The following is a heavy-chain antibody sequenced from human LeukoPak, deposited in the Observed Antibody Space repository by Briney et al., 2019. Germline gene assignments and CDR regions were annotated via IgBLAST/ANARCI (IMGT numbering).Heavy chain of an antibody. CDR3: ARSPTFYHDSDGYPRGYDY. CDR2: IYYSGST. CDR1: GGSISNYY. D-gene: IGHD3-22*01. J-gene: IGHJ4*02. Sequence: PSETLSLTCTVSGGSISNYYWSWIRQPPGKGLEWIGYIYYSGSTTYNPSLKSRVTISVDTSNNQFSLKLSSVTAADTAVYYCARSPTFYHDSDGYPRGYDYWGQGTLVTVSS. V-gene: IGHV4-59*13.